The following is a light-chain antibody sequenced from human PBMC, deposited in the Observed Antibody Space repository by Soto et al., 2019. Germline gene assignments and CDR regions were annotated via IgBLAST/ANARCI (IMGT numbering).Light chain of an antibody. CDR1: SSDIGGYYY. Sequence: QAVLTQPASVSGSPGQSITISCTGTSSDIGGYYYVSWYQHHPGKAPKLMIYEVSNRPSGVSNRFSGSKSGDTASLTISGLQTEDEAVYYCSSYTSSSTPYVFGPGTKLTVL. CDR3: SSYTSSSTPYV. V-gene: IGLV2-14*01. J-gene: IGLJ1*01. CDR2: EVS.